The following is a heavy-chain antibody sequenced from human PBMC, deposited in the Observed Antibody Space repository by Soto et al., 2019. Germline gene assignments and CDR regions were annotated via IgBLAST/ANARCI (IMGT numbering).Heavy chain of an antibody. D-gene: IGHD2-2*01. CDR1: GFTFSSYA. V-gene: IGHV3-30-3*01. CDR3: ARDTQPQSAYYYYGMDV. Sequence: QVQLVESGGGVVQPGRSLRLSCAASGFTFSSYAMHWVRQAPGKGLEWVAVISYDGSNKYYADSVKGRFTISRDNSKNTLYLQMNSLRAEDTAVYYCARDTQPQSAYYYYGMDVWGQGTTVTVSS. J-gene: IGHJ6*02. CDR2: ISYDGSNK.